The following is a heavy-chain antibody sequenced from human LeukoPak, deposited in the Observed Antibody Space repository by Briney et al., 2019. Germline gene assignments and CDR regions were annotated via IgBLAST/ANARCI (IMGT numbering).Heavy chain of an antibody. V-gene: IGHV3-21*01. CDR3: ASGYCSGGSCYSDYFDY. CDR2: ISSSSSYI. CDR1: GFTFSSYS. Sequence: GGSLRLSCAASGFTFSSYSMNWVRQAPGKGLEWVSSISSSSSYIYYADSVKGRFTISRDNAKNSLYLQMNSLRAEDTAVYYCASGYCSGGSCYSDYFDYWGQGTLVTVSS. D-gene: IGHD2-15*01. J-gene: IGHJ4*02.